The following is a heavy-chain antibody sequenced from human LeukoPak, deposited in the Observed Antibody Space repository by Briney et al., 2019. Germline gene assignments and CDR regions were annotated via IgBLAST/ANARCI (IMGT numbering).Heavy chain of an antibody. Sequence: SETLSLTCTVSGGSISSYYWSWIRQPPGKGLEWIGYIYYSGSTNYNPSLKSRVTISVDTSKNQFSLKLSSVTAADTAVYYCARGGGSYDYWGQGTLVTVSS. J-gene: IGHJ4*02. CDR1: GGSISSYY. D-gene: IGHD1-26*01. CDR2: IYYSGST. V-gene: IGHV4-59*12. CDR3: ARGGGSYDY.